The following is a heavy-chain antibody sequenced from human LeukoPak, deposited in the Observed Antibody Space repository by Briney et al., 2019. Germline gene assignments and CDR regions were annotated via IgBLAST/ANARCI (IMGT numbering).Heavy chain of an antibody. Sequence: GGSLRLSCAASGFIFSSYWMSWVRQAPGKGLEWVANIKQDGSEKYYVDSVKGRFTISRDNAKNSLYLQMNSLRAEDTAVYYCARGPLEATLDYWGQGTLVTVSS. J-gene: IGHJ4*02. CDR2: IKQDGSEK. V-gene: IGHV3-7*01. CDR3: ARGPLEATLDY. D-gene: IGHD1-26*01. CDR1: GFIFSSYW.